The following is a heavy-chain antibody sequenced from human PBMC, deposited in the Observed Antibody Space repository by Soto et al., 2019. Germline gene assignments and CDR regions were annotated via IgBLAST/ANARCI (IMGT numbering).Heavy chain of an antibody. V-gene: IGHV5-10-1*01. D-gene: IGHD3-10*01. Sequence: GESLKISCKGSGYSFTSYWISWVRQMPGKGLEWMGRIDPSPSYTDYSPSFQGHVTISADKSISTAYLQWSSLKASDTAMYYCARQPMVPSDYGRDVWGQGTTVTVAS. CDR3: ARQPMVPSDYGRDV. CDR2: IDPSPSYT. J-gene: IGHJ6*02. CDR1: GYSFTSYW.